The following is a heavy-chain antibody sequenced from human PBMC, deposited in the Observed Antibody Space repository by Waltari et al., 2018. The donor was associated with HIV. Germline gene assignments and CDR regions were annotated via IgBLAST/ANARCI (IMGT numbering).Heavy chain of an antibody. CDR3: AKDLVTRGFFYFYGMHV. Sequence: QVQLEESGGGVVQSGRSLRLTCVASAFNFSTFGIHWVRQAPGKGLEWVAVISYDGHNKQYADSVKGRFTISRDNSNSTLFLQMSSLRPDDTAVYYCAKDLVTRGFFYFYGMHVWGQGTTVTVSS. V-gene: IGHV3-30*18. CDR1: AFNFSTFG. CDR2: ISYDGHNK. J-gene: IGHJ6*02. D-gene: IGHD3-10*01.